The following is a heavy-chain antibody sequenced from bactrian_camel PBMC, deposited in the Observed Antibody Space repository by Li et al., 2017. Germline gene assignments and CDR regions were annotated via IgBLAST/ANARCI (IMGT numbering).Heavy chain of an antibody. V-gene: IGHV3-1*01. Sequence: DVQLVESGGGSVQAGGSLRLSCTASGFTFDDSGMSWFRQAPGKEREGVAAIHYGGSRTYADSVKGRFTVSKDNAKNTLYLQMNSLNPDDTAMYYCAAGVRISGGYCGVNDYENNYWGQGTQVTVS. CDR3: AAGVRISGGYCGVNDYENNY. J-gene: IGHJ4*01. CDR1: GFTFDDSG. CDR2: IHYGGSR. D-gene: IGHD2*01.